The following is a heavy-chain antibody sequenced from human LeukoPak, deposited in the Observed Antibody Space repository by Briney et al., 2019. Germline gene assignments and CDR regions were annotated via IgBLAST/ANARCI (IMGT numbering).Heavy chain of an antibody. D-gene: IGHD3-22*01. J-gene: IGHJ3*01. CDR2: ISGSSTTI. CDR1: GFTFSSYS. V-gene: IGHV3-48*01. Sequence: GGSLRVSCAASGFTFSSYSMNWVRQGPGRGLEWGSYISGSSTTIYYADSVKGRFTISRDKAKNSLYLQMNSLRAEDTAVYYCARDHHRRLYDSQARDTFDFWGQGAMVTVSS. CDR3: ARDHHRRLYDSQARDTFDF.